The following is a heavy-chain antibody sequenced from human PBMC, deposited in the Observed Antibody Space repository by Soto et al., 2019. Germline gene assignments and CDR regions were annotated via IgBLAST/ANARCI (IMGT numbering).Heavy chain of an antibody. CDR2: INPILGTP. V-gene: IGHV1-69*13. D-gene: IGHD2-21*02. J-gene: IGHJ4*01. Sequence: SVKVSCKASGATYSTSAISWVRQAPGQGLEWMGGINPILGTPDYAHKFQGRVTITADESTSTVYMELGSLRSEDTALYFCARGGFDVVVTAAFDYWGNGTLVTVSS. CDR1: GATYSTSA. CDR3: ARGGFDVVVTAAFDY.